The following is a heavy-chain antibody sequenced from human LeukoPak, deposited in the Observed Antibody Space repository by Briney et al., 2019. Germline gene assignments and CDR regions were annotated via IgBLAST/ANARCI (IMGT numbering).Heavy chain of an antibody. V-gene: IGHV4-59*08. D-gene: IGHD2-15*01. CDR1: GGSISSHY. CDR3: ARRYCSGGSCYSSLDY. CDR2: IYYSGST. J-gene: IGHJ4*02. Sequence: PSETLSLTCSVSGGSISSHYWSWIRQPPGKGLEWIGYIYYSGSTNYNPSLKSRVTISVDTSKNQFSLKLSSATAADTAVYYCARRYCSGGSCYSSLDYWGQGSLVTVSS.